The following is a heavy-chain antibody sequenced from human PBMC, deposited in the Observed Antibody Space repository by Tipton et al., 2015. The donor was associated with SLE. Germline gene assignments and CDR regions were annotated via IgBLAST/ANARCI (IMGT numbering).Heavy chain of an antibody. CDR2: IYHSGST. CDR1: GYSISSGYY. Sequence: TLSLTCAVSGYSISSGYYWGWIRQPPGKGLEWIGSIYHSGSTYYNPSLKSRVTISVDTSKNQFSLKLSSVTAADTAAYYCASIAARRFLDYWGQGTLVTVSS. D-gene: IGHD6-6*01. J-gene: IGHJ4*02. CDR3: ASIAARRFLDY. V-gene: IGHV4-38-2*01.